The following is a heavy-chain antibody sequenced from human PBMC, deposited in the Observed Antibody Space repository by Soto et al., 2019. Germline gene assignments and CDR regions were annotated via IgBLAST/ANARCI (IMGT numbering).Heavy chain of an antibody. CDR2: ISGSNAKT. CDR1: DNPFTYYR. J-gene: IGHJ6*02. CDR3: AAPGGPYCCLDV. V-gene: IGHV1-18*04. D-gene: IGHD2-8*02. Sequence: ASVKVSCKVSDNPFTYYRMNWVRQTPGQGLEWLRGISGSNAKTNNAPKVDDRVTITADTSTTTAFVEVRSLTSDDSGTYVCAAPGGPYCCLDVCGHANTVTVSS.